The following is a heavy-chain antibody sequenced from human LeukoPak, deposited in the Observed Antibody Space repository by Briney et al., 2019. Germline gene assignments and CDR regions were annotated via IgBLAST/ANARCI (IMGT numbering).Heavy chain of an antibody. V-gene: IGHV1-69*13. CDR3: AGEYSGSYYGFDY. Sequence: ASVKVSCKASGGTFSSYAISWVRQAAGQGLEWMGGIIPIFGTANYAQKFQGRVTITADESTSTAYMGLSSLRSEDTAVYYCAGEYSGSYYGFDYWGQGTLVTVSS. J-gene: IGHJ4*02. D-gene: IGHD1-26*01. CDR2: IIPIFGTA. CDR1: GGTFSSYA.